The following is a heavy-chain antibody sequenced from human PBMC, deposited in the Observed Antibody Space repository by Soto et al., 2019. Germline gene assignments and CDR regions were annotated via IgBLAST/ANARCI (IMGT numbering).Heavy chain of an antibody. CDR1: GYTFTSYG. D-gene: IGHD3-10*01. CDR2: ISAYNGNT. V-gene: IGHV1-18*01. CDR3: ARDSAAYYY. Sequence: ASVKVSCKASGYTFTSYGISWVRQAPGQGLEWMGWISAYNGNTNYAQKLQGRVTITRDTSASTAYMELSSLRSEDTAVYYCARDSAAYYYPGQATLVTVSS. J-gene: IGHJ4*02.